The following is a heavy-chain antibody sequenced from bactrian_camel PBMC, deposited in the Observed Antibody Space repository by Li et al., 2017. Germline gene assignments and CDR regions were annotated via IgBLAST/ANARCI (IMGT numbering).Heavy chain of an antibody. CDR1: GAVRC. D-gene: IGHD4*01. V-gene: IGHV3S53*01. CDR2: ISDDRVV. Sequence: HVQLVESGGGSVQAGESLRLSCAASGAVRCMGWFRQAPGKEREGVASISDDRVVSYEDSVKGRFTISKDSAKNTLYLQMNSLSPEDTAMYYCAADLDLRRLCLLNRNYEGFWDYWGQGTQVTVS. CDR3: AADLDLRRLCLLNRNYEGFWDY. J-gene: IGHJ4*01.